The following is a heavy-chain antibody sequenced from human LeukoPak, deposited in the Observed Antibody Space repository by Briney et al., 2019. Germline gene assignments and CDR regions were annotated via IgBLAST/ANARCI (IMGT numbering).Heavy chain of an antibody. V-gene: IGHV4-4*07. Sequence: SETLSLTCAVYGGSFSGYYWTWIRQPAGKGLEWIGRIYTSGSTHYNPSLKSRVTISVDTSKNQFSLKLSSVTAADTAVYYCARDKGVRSGWSTEHYYYYYMDVWGKGTTVTISS. CDR3: ARDKGVRSGWSTEHYYYYYMDV. CDR2: IYTSGST. J-gene: IGHJ6*03. CDR1: GGSFSGYY. D-gene: IGHD6-19*01.